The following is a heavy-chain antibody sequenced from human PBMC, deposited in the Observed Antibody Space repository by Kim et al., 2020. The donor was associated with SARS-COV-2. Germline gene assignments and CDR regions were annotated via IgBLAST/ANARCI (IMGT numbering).Heavy chain of an antibody. CDR2: ISTGSHYI. V-gene: IGHV3-21*01. CDR3: ARDPYSSSSAIDY. J-gene: IGHJ4*02. Sequence: GGSLRLSCAASGFTFSDYSMNWVRQAPGKGLEWVSSISTGSHYIYYADSVKGRFTISRDNAKNSLYLQMNSLRAEDTAVYFCARDPYSSSSAIDYWGQGTLVTVSS. CDR1: GFTFSDYS. D-gene: IGHD6-6*01.